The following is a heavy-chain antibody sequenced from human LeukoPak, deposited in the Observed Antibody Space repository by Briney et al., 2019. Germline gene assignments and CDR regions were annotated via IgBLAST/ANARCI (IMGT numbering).Heavy chain of an antibody. Sequence: GAXVRVSCKASGYTFTGYYMHWVRQAPGQGLEWMGWINPNSGGTNYAQKFQGRVTMNRDTSISTAYMELSRLRSDDTAVYYCARYCSSTSCFNWFDPWGQGTLVTVSS. CDR2: INPNSGGT. CDR3: ARYCSSTSCFNWFDP. J-gene: IGHJ5*02. CDR1: GYTFTGYY. D-gene: IGHD2-2*01. V-gene: IGHV1-2*02.